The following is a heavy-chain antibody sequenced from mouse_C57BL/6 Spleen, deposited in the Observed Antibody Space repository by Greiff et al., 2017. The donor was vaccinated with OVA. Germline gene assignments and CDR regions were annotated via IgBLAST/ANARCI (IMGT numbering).Heavy chain of an antibody. Sequence: QVQLQQPGAELVKPGASVKMSCKVSGYTFTSYCITWVKQRPGQGLEWIGDIYPGSGSTNYNEKFKSKATLTVDKSSSPAYMQFSSLTSEDAAVYYCARPSARWYFEVWGTGTTVTVSS. CDR2: IYPGSGST. CDR3: ARPSARWYFEV. V-gene: IGHV1-55*01. J-gene: IGHJ1*03. CDR1: GYTFTSYC. D-gene: IGHD3-1*01.